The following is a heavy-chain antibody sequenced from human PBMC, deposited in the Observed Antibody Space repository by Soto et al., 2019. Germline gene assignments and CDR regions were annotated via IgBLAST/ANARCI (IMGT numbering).Heavy chain of an antibody. CDR3: ARTRSAWSDFHYYSLEV. CDR1: GFTFNSYG. Sequence: GSLRLSCAASGFTFNSYGMHWVRQGPGNGLEWVAFISYDSTKTYYADSVKGRFTISRDNSNSALYVQMNSLTGEDTAVYYCARTRSAWSDFHYYSLEVWGQATTVTVSS. V-gene: IGHV3-30*03. J-gene: IGHJ6*02. CDR2: ISYDSTKT. D-gene: IGHD1-26*01.